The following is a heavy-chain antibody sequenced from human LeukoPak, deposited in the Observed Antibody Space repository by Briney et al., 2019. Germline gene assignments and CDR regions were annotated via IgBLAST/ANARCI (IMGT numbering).Heavy chain of an antibody. CDR3: AKDGGLWVSAHWGDS. V-gene: IGHV3-23*01. Sequence: GGSLRLSCSASGFTFSTYWMSWVRQAPGKGLEWVSTITTSDGNTYYADSVKGRFTVSRDNSKNTLFLQMNSLRAEDTAVYYCAKDGGLWVSAHWGDSWGRGTLVTVSS. J-gene: IGHJ4*02. D-gene: IGHD7-27*01. CDR1: GFTFSTYW. CDR2: ITTSDGNT.